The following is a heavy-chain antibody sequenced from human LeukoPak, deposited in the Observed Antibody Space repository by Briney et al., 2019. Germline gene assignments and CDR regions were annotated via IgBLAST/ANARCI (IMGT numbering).Heavy chain of an antibody. J-gene: IGHJ3*02. D-gene: IGHD5-12*01. CDR1: GGSFSGYY. CDR3: ARLGYKGFDI. Sequence: SETLSLTCAVNGGSFSGYYRSWIRQPPGKGLEWIGYVYYSGSTNYNPSLKSRITISVDTSKKQFSLKLTSMTAADTAVYYCARLGYKGFDIWGQGTMVTTSS. V-gene: IGHV4-59*08. CDR2: VYYSGST.